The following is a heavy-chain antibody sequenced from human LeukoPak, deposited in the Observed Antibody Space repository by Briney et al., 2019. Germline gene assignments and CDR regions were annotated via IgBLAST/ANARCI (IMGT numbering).Heavy chain of an antibody. V-gene: IGHV1-18*01. Sequence: ASVKVSCKGSGHTFTSYGISWVRQAPGQGLEWMGWISAYNGNTNYAQKLQGRVTMTTDTTTSTVYMELRSLRYDDTAVYYCARPEGYCSGSSCSDAFDNWGQGTMVTVSS. CDR2: ISAYNGNT. J-gene: IGHJ3*02. D-gene: IGHD2-15*01. CDR3: ARPEGYCSGSSCSDAFDN. CDR1: GHTFTSYG.